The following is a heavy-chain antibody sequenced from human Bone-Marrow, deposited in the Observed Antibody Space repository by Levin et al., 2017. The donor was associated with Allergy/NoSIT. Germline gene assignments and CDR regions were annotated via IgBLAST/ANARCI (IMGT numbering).Heavy chain of an antibody. Sequence: PGGSLRLSCKASGYSFSNYWIGWVRQMPGKGLESMGIIFPGDSDTRYSPSFQGQVTISVDKSIPTAYLQWSSLRASDTAMYYCVRQGQGYSYVGYWGQGTLVTVSS. CDR1: GYSFSNYW. D-gene: IGHD5-18*01. V-gene: IGHV5-51*01. CDR2: IFPGDSDT. CDR3: VRQGQGYSYVGY. J-gene: IGHJ4*02.